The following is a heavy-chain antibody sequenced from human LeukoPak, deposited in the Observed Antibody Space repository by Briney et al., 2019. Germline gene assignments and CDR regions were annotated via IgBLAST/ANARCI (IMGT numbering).Heavy chain of an antibody. D-gene: IGHD6-13*01. J-gene: IGHJ6*03. Sequence: GGSLRLSCAASGFTFRRNAMTWVRQAPGKGLQWVSTISGNTDATYYADSVKGRFTISRDNSKNTLYLQMDSLRAEDTAVYYCASRPGYSRYYYYYYYMDVWGKGTTVTVSS. V-gene: IGHV3-23*01. CDR1: GFTFRRNA. CDR3: ASRPGYSRYYYYYYYMDV. CDR2: ISGNTDAT.